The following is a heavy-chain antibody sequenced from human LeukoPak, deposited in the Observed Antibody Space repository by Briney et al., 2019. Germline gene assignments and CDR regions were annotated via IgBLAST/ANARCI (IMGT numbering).Heavy chain of an antibody. CDR1: GYIFTSFG. CDR2: ISAYNGNT. Sequence: ASVKVSCKAFGYIFTSFGISWVRQAPGQGPEWMGWISAYNGNTNYAQKLQGRVTMTTDTSTSTAYMQLTSLTSDDTAVYYCARRNSCSGGNCYPPDYWGQGTLVTVSS. J-gene: IGHJ4*02. CDR3: ARRNSCSGGNCYPPDY. V-gene: IGHV1-18*01. D-gene: IGHD2-15*01.